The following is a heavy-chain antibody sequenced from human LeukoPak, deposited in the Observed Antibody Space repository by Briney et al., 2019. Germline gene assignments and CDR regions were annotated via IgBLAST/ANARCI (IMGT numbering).Heavy chain of an antibody. V-gene: IGHV4-39*07. Sequence: TSETLSLTCTVSGGSISSSSYYWGWIRQPPGKGLEWIGSIYYSGSTYYNPSLKSRVTISVDTSKNQFSLKLSSVTAADTAVYYCRAQERITIFGVAPGGFDYWGQGTLVTVSS. CDR3: RAQERITIFGVAPGGFDY. D-gene: IGHD3-3*01. J-gene: IGHJ4*02. CDR1: GGSISSSSYY. CDR2: IYYSGST.